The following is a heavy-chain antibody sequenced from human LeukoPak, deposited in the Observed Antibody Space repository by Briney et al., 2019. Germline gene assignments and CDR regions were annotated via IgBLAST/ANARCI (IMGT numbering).Heavy chain of an antibody. CDR3: ARGSSPFDY. Sequence: SEALSLTCTVSGDSISGYYWSWIRQPPGKGLEWIGYIYYSGSTNYNPSLKSRVTISLDTSKKQFSLKLSSVTAADTAVYYCARGSSPFDYWGQGTLVTVSS. V-gene: IGHV4-59*01. CDR1: GDSISGYY. CDR2: IYYSGST. J-gene: IGHJ4*02.